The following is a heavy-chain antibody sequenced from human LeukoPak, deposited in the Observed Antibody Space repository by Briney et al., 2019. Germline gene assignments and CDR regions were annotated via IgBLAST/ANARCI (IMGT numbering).Heavy chain of an antibody. CDR2: IWYDGSNK. CDR3: ARGYSYGPIPFDY. J-gene: IGHJ4*02. CDR1: GFTFSSYG. D-gene: IGHD5-18*01. Sequence: GGSLRLSCAASGFTFSSYGMHWVRQAPGKGLEWVAVIWYDGSNKYYADSVKGRFTISRDNSKNTLYLQMNSLRAEDTAVYYCARGYSYGPIPFDYWGQGTLVTV. V-gene: IGHV3-33*01.